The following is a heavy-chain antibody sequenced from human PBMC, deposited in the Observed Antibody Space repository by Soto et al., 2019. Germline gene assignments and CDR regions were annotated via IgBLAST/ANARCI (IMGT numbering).Heavy chain of an antibody. CDR1: GFSFDDYP. CDR2: ISWNSENI. V-gene: IGHV3-9*01. Sequence: EVQLVESGGDLVHPGRSLRLSCAASGFSFDDYPMHWVRQAPGKGLEWVSGISWNSENIGYADSVKGRFTISRDNAKKPLYQQMSGLRAEDTALYFCVKDGLTAISGLVYEGVNVWGRGTMVTVSS. D-gene: IGHD3-16*01. J-gene: IGHJ3*01. CDR3: VKDGLTAISGLVYEGVNV.